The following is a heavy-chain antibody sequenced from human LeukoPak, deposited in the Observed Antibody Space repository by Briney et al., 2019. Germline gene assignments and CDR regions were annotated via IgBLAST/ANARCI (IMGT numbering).Heavy chain of an antibody. D-gene: IGHD2-2*01. CDR3: ARGLPAAILYYYYYMDV. J-gene: IGHJ6*03. Sequence: GGSLRLSCAASGFTFSSYWMSWVRQAPGKGLEWVANIKQDGSEKYYVDSVKGRFTISRDNAKNSLYLQMNSLRAEDTAVYYCARGLPAAILYYYYYMDVWGKGTTVTVSS. CDR1: GFTFSSYW. V-gene: IGHV3-7*01. CDR2: IKQDGSEK.